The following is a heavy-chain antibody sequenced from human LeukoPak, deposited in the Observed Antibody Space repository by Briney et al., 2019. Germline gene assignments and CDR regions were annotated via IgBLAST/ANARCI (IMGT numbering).Heavy chain of an antibody. CDR2: INWNGGNT. D-gene: IGHD3-22*01. J-gene: IGHJ3*02. CDR1: GFTFDDYG. Sequence: GGSLRLSCAASGFTFDDYGMSWVRQVPGKGLEWVSGINWNGGNTGYADSVKGRFTISRDKAKKSLSLQMKSLRAEDTAFYYCARCVGDYDRSGFDAFDIRGQGTLVTVSS. V-gene: IGHV3-20*04. CDR3: ARCVGDYDRSGFDAFDI.